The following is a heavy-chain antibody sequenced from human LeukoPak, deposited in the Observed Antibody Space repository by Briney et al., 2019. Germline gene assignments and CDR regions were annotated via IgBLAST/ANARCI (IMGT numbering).Heavy chain of an antibody. CDR3: ARDLVPRRYYYGMDV. J-gene: IGHJ6*02. V-gene: IGHV1-2*02. CDR1: GYTFTGYY. D-gene: IGHD1-14*01. Sequence: ASVKVSCKASGYTFTGYYMHWVRQAPGQGLEWMGWINPNSGGTNYAQKFQGRVTMTRDTSTSTVYMELSSLRSEETAVYYCARDLVPRRYYYGMDVWGQGTTVTVSS. CDR2: INPNSGGT.